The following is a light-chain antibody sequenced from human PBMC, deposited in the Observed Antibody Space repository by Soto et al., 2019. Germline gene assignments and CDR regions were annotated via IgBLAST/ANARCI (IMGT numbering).Light chain of an antibody. V-gene: IGKV1-12*01. CDR1: RDISNS. CDR2: GAS. Sequence: DIQMTQSPSSVSASVGDRLTITCRASRDISNSLAWYQQTPGKASKRLLRGASSLHRGVPSRFSGGGAGTEFALTISSLQPEDFATYYCQQTSAFPGTFGQGTKVDIK. J-gene: IGKJ1*01. CDR3: QQTSAFPGT.